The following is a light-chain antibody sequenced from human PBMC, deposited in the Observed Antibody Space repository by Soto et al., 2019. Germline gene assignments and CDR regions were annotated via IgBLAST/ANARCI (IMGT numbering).Light chain of an antibody. J-gene: IGLJ3*02. Sequence: QSVLTQPPSASGTPGQRITICCSGNSFNIGSNFVYWYQQLPGTAPKLLIYSNDQRPSGIPDRFSGSKSGTSASLAISGLRSEDEADYYCTTWDDTLSGRVFGGGTKLTVL. CDR2: SND. CDR3: TTWDDTLSGRV. CDR1: SFNIGSNF. V-gene: IGLV1-47*02.